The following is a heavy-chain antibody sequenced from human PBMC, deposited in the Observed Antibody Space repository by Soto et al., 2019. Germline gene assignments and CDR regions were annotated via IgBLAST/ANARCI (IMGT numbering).Heavy chain of an antibody. CDR2: ISGYNGQT. D-gene: IGHD3-10*01. V-gene: IGHV1-18*04. Sequence: QVQLVQSGPEVKKPGASVKVSCKASAYTFTTYGISWVRQAPGQGLEWMGWISGYNGQTNYPQKLRGRVTLTTNTSTSTAYMELRSLRSDDTAMYYCARDNRKELWVEGLNAMDGWGQGATVTVSS. J-gene: IGHJ6*02. CDR1: AYTFTTYG. CDR3: ARDNRKELWVEGLNAMDG.